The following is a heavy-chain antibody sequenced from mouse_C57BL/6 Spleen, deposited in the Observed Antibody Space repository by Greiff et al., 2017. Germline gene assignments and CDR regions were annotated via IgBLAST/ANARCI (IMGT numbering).Heavy chain of an antibody. CDR2: INPNYGTT. D-gene: IGHD1-1*01. J-gene: IGHJ2*01. Sequence: QLQQSGPELVKPGASVKISCKASGYSFTDYNMNWVKQSNGKGLEWIGVINPNYGTTSYNQKFKGKATLTVDQSSSTAYMQLNSLTSEDSAVYYCARGTLYGSSYYFDYWGQGTTLTVSS. CDR3: ARGTLYGSSYYFDY. CDR1: GYSFTDYN. V-gene: IGHV1-39*01.